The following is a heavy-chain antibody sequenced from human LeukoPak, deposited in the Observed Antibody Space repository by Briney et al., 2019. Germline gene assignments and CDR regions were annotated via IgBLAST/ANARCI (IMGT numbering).Heavy chain of an antibody. CDR1: GYTFTSYG. CDR3: ARVDQQLGLYGMDV. D-gene: IGHD6-13*01. CDR2: ISAYNGNT. V-gene: IGHV1-18*01. Sequence: ASVKVSCNASGYTFTSYGISWVRQAPGQGLEWIGWISAYNGNTNYAQKLQGRVTMTTDTSTSTAYMELRSLRSDDTAVYYCARVDQQLGLYGMDVWGQGTTVTVSS. J-gene: IGHJ6*02.